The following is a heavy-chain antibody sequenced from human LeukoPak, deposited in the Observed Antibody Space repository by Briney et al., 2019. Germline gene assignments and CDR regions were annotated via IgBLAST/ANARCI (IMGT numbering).Heavy chain of an antibody. J-gene: IGHJ6*03. CDR3: ARLARYNYYYYMDV. Sequence: SETLSLTCTVSGGSISSYYWSWIRQPAGKGLEWIGRIYTSGSTNYNPSLKSRVTMSVDTSKNQFSLKLSSVTAADTAVYYCARLARYNYYYYMDVWGKGTTVTTSS. V-gene: IGHV4-4*07. CDR2: IYTSGST. D-gene: IGHD5-12*01. CDR1: GGSISSYY.